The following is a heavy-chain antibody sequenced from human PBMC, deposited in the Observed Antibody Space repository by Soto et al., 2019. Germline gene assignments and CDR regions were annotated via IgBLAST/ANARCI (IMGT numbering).Heavy chain of an antibody. J-gene: IGHJ4*02. CDR2: INPNSGGT. CDR3: ARDRGYDYGEYFFDY. CDR1: VYTRTLYE. Sequence: VYTRTLYEINWVRQAPGQGLEWMGWINPNSGGTNYAQKFQGWVTMTRDTSISTAYMELSRLRSDDTAVYYCARDRGYDYGEYFFDYWGQGTLVTVSS. V-gene: IGHV1-2*04. D-gene: IGHD4-17*01.